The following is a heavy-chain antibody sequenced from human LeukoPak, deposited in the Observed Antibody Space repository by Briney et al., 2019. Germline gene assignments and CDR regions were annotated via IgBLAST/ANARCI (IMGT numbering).Heavy chain of an antibody. CDR2: ISGSGGST. CDR1: GFTFSSYA. D-gene: IGHD4-17*01. J-gene: IGHJ4*02. CDR3: ARVDYGDYGFDY. V-gene: IGHV3-23*01. Sequence: TGGSLRLSCAASGFTFSSYAMSWVRQAPGKGLEWVSAISGSGGSTYYADSVKGRFTISRDNSKNTLYLQMNSLRAEDTAVYYCARVDYGDYGFDYWGQGTLVTVSS.